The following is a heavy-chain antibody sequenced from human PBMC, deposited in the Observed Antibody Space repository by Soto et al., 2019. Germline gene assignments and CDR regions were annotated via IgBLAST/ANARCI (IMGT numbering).Heavy chain of an antibody. V-gene: IGHV4-34*01. J-gene: IGHJ5*02. CDR1: GGSFSGQY. CDR2: INHSGST. D-gene: IGHD6-13*01. Sequence: SETLSLTCAVYGGSFSGQYWHWIRQPPGKGLEWIGEINHSGSTNYNPSLKSRVTISVDTYKNQFSLKLSSVTAADTAVYYCATGSSSWRRYNWFEPWGQGTLVTVTP. CDR3: ATGSSSWRRYNWFEP.